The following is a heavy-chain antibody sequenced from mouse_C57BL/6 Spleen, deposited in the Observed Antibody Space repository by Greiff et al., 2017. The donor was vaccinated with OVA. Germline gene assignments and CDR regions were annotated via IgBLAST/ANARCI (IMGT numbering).Heavy chain of an antibody. CDR1: GYAFSSSW. Sequence: QVQLQQSGPELVKPGASVQISCKASGYAFSSSWMNWVKQRPGKGLEWIGRIYPGDGDTNYNGKFKGKATLTADKSSSTAYMQLSSLTSEDSAVYFCARNYVSSYFFLDVWGQGTTVTVSS. V-gene: IGHV1-82*01. CDR2: IYPGDGDT. D-gene: IGHD1-1*01. CDR3: ARNYVSSYFFLDV. J-gene: IGHJ4*01.